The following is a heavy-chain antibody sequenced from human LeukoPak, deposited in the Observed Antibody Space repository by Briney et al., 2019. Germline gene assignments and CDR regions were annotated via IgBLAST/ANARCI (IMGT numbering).Heavy chain of an antibody. D-gene: IGHD2-15*01. CDR2: INHSGST. CDR3: ARGVCSGGSCYSEWNY. V-gene: IGHV4-34*01. CDR1: GGSFSGYY. Sequence: PSETLSLTCAVYGGSFSGYYWSWIRQPPGKGLEWIGEINHSGSTNYNPSLKSRVTISVDTSKNQFSLKLSSVTAADTAVYYCARGVCSGGSCYSEWNYWGQGTLVTVSS. J-gene: IGHJ4*02.